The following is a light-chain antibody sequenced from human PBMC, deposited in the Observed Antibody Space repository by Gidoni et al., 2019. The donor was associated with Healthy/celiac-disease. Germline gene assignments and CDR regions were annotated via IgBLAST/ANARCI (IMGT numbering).Light chain of an antibody. V-gene: IGKV3-15*01. CDR3: QQYNNWPPVLT. CDR1: QRVSSN. J-gene: IGKJ4*01. CDR2: GAS. Sequence: EIVMTQSPATLSVSPGERATLSCRASQRVSSNLAWYQQKPGQAPRLLIYGASTRATGIPARFSGSGSGTEFTLTISSLQSEDFAGYYCQQYNNWPPVLTFGGGTKVEIK.